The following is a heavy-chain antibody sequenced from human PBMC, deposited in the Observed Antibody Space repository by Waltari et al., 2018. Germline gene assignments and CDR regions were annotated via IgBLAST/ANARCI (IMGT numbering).Heavy chain of an antibody. CDR2: INHSGST. CDR1: GGSFSGYY. D-gene: IGHD3-22*01. Sequence: QVQLQQWGAGLLKPSETLSLTCAVYGGSFSGYYWSWIRQPPGKGLEWIGEINHSGSTNYNPSLKSRVTTSVDTSKNQFSLKLSSVTAADTAVYYCARTSHYYDSSGPLGYWGQGTLVTVSS. CDR3: ARTSHYYDSSGPLGY. V-gene: IGHV4-34*01. J-gene: IGHJ4*02.